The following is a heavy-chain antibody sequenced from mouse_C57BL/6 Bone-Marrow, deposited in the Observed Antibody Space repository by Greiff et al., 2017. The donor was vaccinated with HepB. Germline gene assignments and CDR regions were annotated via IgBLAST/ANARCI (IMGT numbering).Heavy chain of an antibody. CDR2: CLPGIGCT. CDR3: ARGDSSGYLDY. D-gene: IGHD3-2*02. V-gene: IGHV1-9*01. CDR1: GYTFPGSL. J-gene: IGHJ2*01. Sequence: QVQLKQSGAELLKPGSSVKLSCTATGYTFPGSLLAWVKPRPGHCLEWIGECLPGIGCTNYNEKFKGKATFTADTSSNTAYMQLSSLTTEDSAIYYGARGDSSGYLDYWGQGTTLTVSS.